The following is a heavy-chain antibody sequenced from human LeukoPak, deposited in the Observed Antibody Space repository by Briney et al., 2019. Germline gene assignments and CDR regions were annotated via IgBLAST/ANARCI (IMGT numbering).Heavy chain of an antibody. CDR1: GGSISGYY. V-gene: IGHV4-59*01. Sequence: PSETLSLTCTVSGGSISGYYWTWIRQPPGKGLEWIGYIYYSGSTNYNPSLKSRVTISVDTSKNQLSLRLSSVTAADTAVYYCARLRGNYFPDYWGQGTLVTVSS. CDR3: ARLRGNYFPDY. CDR2: IYYSGST. J-gene: IGHJ4*02. D-gene: IGHD4-11*01.